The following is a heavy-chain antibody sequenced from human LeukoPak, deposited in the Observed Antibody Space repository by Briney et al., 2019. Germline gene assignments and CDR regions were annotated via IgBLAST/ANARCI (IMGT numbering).Heavy chain of an antibody. CDR2: IYPADSDI. V-gene: IGHV5-51*01. Sequence: GESRKISCKGSGYSINNYWIGWVRQMPGKGLEWMGIIYPADSDIRYSPPFQGQVTISADKSISTAYLQWSSLKASDTAMYYCARQEYCSGGSCYTWFDPWGQGTLVIVSS. J-gene: IGHJ5*02. CDR1: GYSINNYW. CDR3: ARQEYCSGGSCYTWFDP. D-gene: IGHD2-15*01.